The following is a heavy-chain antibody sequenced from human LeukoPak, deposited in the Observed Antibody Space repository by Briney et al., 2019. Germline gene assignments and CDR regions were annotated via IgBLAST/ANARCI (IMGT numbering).Heavy chain of an antibody. Sequence: PGRSLRLSCAASGFTFSSYAMHWVRQAPGKGLEWVAVISYDGSNKYYADSVKGRFTISRDNSKNTLYLQMNSLRAEDTAVYYCAKDFTRGFGELLQDYWGQGTLVTVSS. CDR1: GFTFSSYA. V-gene: IGHV3-30*07. CDR3: AKDFTRGFGELLQDY. J-gene: IGHJ4*02. D-gene: IGHD3-10*01. CDR2: ISYDGSNK.